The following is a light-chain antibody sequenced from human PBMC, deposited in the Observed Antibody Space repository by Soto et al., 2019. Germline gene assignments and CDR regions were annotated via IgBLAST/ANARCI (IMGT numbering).Light chain of an antibody. CDR1: QSLVASDGNTY. J-gene: IGKJ2*01. CDR3: MQGTHWPPYT. Sequence: DVVMTQSPLSLPVTLGQPASISCRSGQSLVASDGNTYLSWFHQRPGQSPRRLIYKVSNRDSGVPDRFSGSGSGTDFTLKISRVEAEDVGIYYCMQGTHWPPYTFGQGTKLEIK. V-gene: IGKV2-30*01. CDR2: KVS.